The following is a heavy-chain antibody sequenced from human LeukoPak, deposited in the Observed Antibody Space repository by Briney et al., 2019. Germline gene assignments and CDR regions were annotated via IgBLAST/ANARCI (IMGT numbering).Heavy chain of an antibody. CDR1: GGSISSYY. V-gene: IGHV4-59*01. CDR3: ARSFYGDYLEYFQH. Sequence: SETLSLICTVSGGSISSYYWSWIRQHPGKGLQWIGYIYYSGSTNYNPSLKSRVTISVDTSKNQFSLKLSSVTAADTAVYYCARSFYGDYLEYFQHWGQGTLVTVSS. D-gene: IGHD4-17*01. CDR2: IYYSGST. J-gene: IGHJ1*01.